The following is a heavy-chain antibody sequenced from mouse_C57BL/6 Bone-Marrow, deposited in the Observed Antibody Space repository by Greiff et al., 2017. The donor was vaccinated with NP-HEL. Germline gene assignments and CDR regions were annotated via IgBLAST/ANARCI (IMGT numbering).Heavy chain of an antibody. CDR1: GFTFSDYY. V-gene: IGHV5-12*01. J-gene: IGHJ2*01. CDR3: ARHHSLNYFDY. Sequence: EVKVVESGGGLVQPGGSLKLSCAASGFTFSDYYMYWVRPTPEQRLEWVAYISNGGGSTYYPDTVKGRFTISRDNAKNTLYLEMRRLTSEDTAMYYCARHHSLNYFDYWGQGTTLTVSS. D-gene: IGHD3-1*01. CDR2: ISNGGGST.